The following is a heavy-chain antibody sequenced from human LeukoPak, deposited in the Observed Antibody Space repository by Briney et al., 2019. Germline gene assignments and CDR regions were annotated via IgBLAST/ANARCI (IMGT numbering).Heavy chain of an antibody. Sequence: SETLSLTCTVSGGSISSYYWSWIRQPPGKGLEWIGYIYYSGSTNYNPSLKSRVTISVDTSKNQFSLKLSSVTAADTAVYYCARGKTGGGRYFDYWGQGTLVTVSS. CDR3: ARGKTGGGRYFDY. CDR2: IYYSGST. CDR1: GGSISSYY. J-gene: IGHJ4*02. D-gene: IGHD3-16*01. V-gene: IGHV4-59*08.